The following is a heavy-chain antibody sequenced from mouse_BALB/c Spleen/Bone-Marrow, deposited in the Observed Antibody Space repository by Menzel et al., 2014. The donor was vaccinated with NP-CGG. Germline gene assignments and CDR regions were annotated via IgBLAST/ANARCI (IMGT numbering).Heavy chain of an antibody. CDR2: INPYNGGT. CDR3: AKREYFRYTAFVY. V-gene: IGHV1-18*01. Sequence: EVQLQESGPELVKPGASMKISCKASGYSFTGYTMNWVKQSHGKNLEWIGLINPYNGGTSYNQKFKGKATLTVDKSSSTPNMGLLSLTSEDAQVEFCAKREYFRYTAFVYWGEGTLGTSSA. CDR1: GYSFTGYT. D-gene: IGHD5-1*01. J-gene: IGHJ3*01.